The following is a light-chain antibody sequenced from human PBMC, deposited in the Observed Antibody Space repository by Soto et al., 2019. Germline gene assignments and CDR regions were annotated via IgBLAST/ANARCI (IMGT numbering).Light chain of an antibody. Sequence: EIVLTQSPGTLSLSPGERATLSCRASQSVRNSYLAWYQQKPGQAPRLLIYDASSRTSGVPDRFSGGGSGTDFTLTISRLEPEDFEVYYCQQYGSSPPVTFGGGTKVEIK. CDR2: DAS. V-gene: IGKV3-20*01. CDR1: QSVRNSY. J-gene: IGKJ4*01. CDR3: QQYGSSPPVT.